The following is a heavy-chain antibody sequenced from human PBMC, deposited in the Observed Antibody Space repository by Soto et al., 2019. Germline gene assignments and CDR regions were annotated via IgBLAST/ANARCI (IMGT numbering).Heavy chain of an antibody. D-gene: IGHD2-15*01. CDR1: GYTFTSYY. CDR3: ARARKLGYCSGGSCYGIDY. CDR2: INPRGGST. J-gene: IGHJ4*02. V-gene: IGHV1-46*03. Sequence: ASVKVSCKASGYTFTSYYMHWVRQAPGQGLEWMGIINPRGGSTSYAQKFQGRVTMTRDTSTSTVYMELSSLRSEDTAVYYCARARKLGYCSGGSCYGIDYWGQGTLVTVSS.